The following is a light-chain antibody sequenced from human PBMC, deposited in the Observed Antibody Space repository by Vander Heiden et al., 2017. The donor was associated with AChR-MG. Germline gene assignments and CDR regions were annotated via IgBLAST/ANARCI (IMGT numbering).Light chain of an antibody. CDR2: DAS. CDR3: QQRSNWPPWT. V-gene: IGKV3-11*01. J-gene: IGKJ1*01. CDR1: QSVSSY. Sequence: VLTQSPATLPLSPGERATLPCRDSQSVSSYLAWYQQKPGQAPRLLSYDASNRATGTPARFSGSGSGTDFTLTISSREPEDFAVYYCQQRSNWPPWTFGQGTKVEIK.